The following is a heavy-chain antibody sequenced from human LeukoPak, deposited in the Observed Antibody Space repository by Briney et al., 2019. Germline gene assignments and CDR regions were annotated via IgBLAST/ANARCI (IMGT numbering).Heavy chain of an antibody. CDR3: ARVFHQMVFGGLQLDY. CDR2: ISAYNGNT. Sequence: ASVKVSCKASGYTFTSYGISWVRQAPGQGLEWMGWISAYNGNTNYAQKLQGRVTMTTDTSTSTAYMELRSLRSDDTAVYYCARVFHQMVFGGLQLDYWGQGTLVTVSS. D-gene: IGHD3/OR15-3a*01. J-gene: IGHJ4*02. V-gene: IGHV1-18*01. CDR1: GYTFTSYG.